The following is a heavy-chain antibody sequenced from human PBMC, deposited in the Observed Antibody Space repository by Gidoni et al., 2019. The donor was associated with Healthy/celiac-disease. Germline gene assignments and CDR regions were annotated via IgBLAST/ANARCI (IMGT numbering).Heavy chain of an antibody. CDR3: ARVGRIVATIPSDY. D-gene: IGHD5-12*01. CDR1: GFTLSDYY. V-gene: IGHV3-11*06. Sequence: QGQLVESGGGLVKPGGSLRLSCASSGFTLSDYYMSWIRQAPGKGLEWVSYISSSSSYTNYADSVKGRFTISRDNAKNSLYLQMNSLRAEDTAVYYCARVGRIVATIPSDYWGQGTLVTVSS. J-gene: IGHJ4*02. CDR2: ISSSSSYT.